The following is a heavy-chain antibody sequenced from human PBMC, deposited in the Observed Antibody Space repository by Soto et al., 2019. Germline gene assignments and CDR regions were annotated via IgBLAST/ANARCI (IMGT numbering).Heavy chain of an antibody. V-gene: IGHV1-18*01. Sequence: ASVKVSCKASGYTFTSYGISWVRQAPGQGLEWMGWISAYNGNTNYAQKLQGRVTMTTDTSTSTAYMELRSLRSDDTAVYYCARLRPQDDYGDYADYWGQGTLVTVSS. D-gene: IGHD4-17*01. CDR3: ARLRPQDDYGDYADY. J-gene: IGHJ4*02. CDR2: ISAYNGNT. CDR1: GYTFTSYG.